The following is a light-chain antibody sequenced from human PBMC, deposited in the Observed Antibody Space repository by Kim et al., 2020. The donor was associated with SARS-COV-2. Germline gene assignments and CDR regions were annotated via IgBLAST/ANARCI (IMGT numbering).Light chain of an antibody. CDR2: TNH. V-gene: IGLV1-44*01. Sequence: QSVLTQPPSASGTPGQRVTISCSGSSSNIGSKTVNWYQQVPGAAPKLLIYTNHQRPSGVPDRFSGSKSGTSASLAISGLQSEDEADYYCVAWDDSLNGLVFGGGTQLTVL. CDR1: SSNIGSKT. J-gene: IGLJ3*02. CDR3: VAWDDSLNGLV.